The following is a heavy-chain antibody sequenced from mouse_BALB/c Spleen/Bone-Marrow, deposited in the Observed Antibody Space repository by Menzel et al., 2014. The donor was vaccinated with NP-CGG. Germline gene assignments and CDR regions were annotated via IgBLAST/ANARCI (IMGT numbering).Heavy chain of an antibody. Sequence: QVQLQQSGAELVRPGASVKLSCKASGYTFTSYWINWVKPRPGQGLEWIGNIFSSETYTNYNQKFKDKATLTVDKSSSTAYMQLSSPTSEDSAVYYCTRDNWDYWGQGTTLTVSS. CDR1: GYTFTSYW. CDR3: TRDNWDY. V-gene: IGHV1-69*02. J-gene: IGHJ2*01. D-gene: IGHD4-1*01. CDR2: IFSSETYT.